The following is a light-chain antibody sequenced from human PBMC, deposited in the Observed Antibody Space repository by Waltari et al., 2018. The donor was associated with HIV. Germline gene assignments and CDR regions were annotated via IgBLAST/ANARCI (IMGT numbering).Light chain of an antibody. Sequence: QSALTQPASVSGSPGQSITISCTGTSSDVGGYNHVSWYQQHPGKATKLMIPDVIKRPSGVSNRFSGSKSGNTASLTISGLQAEDEADYYCCSYAGSSTYVFGTGTKVTVL. CDR3: CSYAGSSTYV. CDR2: DVI. CDR1: SSDVGGYNH. J-gene: IGLJ1*01. V-gene: IGLV2-23*02.